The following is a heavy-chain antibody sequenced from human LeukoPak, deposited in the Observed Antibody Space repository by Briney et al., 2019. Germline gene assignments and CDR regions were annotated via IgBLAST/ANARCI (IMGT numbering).Heavy chain of an antibody. J-gene: IGHJ4*02. Sequence: GGSLRLSCAASGFTVSSNYMSWVRQAPGEGLEWVSVIYIGGSTYYADSVKGRFTISRDNSKNTLYLQMNSLRAEDTAVYYCARASYDYVWGSYRPQFFDYWGQGTLVTVSS. D-gene: IGHD3-16*02. CDR1: GFTVSSNY. V-gene: IGHV3-53*01. CDR3: ARASYDYVWGSYRPQFFDY. CDR2: IYIGGST.